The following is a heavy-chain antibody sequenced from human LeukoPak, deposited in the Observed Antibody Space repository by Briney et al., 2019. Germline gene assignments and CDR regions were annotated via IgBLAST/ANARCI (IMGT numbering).Heavy chain of an antibody. D-gene: IGHD5-18*01. Sequence: SETLSLTCSVSGASLSSSTYYWGWIRQPPGKGLEWIGSSWYSGDTYYNPSLKSRVTISIDTFKNQFSLKLNSVTAADTAVYYCAREGKSPDTAMAHDYWGQGTLVTVSS. J-gene: IGHJ4*02. CDR3: AREGKSPDTAMAHDY. CDR1: GASLSSSTYY. V-gene: IGHV4-39*02. CDR2: SWYSGDT.